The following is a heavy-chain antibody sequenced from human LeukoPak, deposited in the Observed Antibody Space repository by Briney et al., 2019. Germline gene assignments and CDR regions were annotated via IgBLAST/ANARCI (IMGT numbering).Heavy chain of an antibody. J-gene: IGHJ4*02. D-gene: IGHD3-16*01. V-gene: IGHV3-23*01. CDR1: GFTFSSYA. CDR3: ARDFIGESGYSGY. CDR2: ISGSGGST. Sequence: GGSLRLSCAASGFTFSSYAMSWVRQAPGKGLEWVSAISGSGGSTYYADSVKGRFTISRDNAQNSLYLQMNSLRDEDTGVYYCARDFIGESGYSGYWGQGALVTVSS.